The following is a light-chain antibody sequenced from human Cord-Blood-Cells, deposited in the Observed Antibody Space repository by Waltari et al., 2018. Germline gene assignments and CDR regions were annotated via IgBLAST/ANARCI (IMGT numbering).Light chain of an antibody. V-gene: IGLV1-40*01. CDR1: SSNIGAGYD. J-gene: IGLJ1*01. CDR3: QSYDSSLSGRGYV. Sequence: QSVLTQPPSVSGAPGQRVTISCTGSSSNIGAGYDVHWYQQLPGTAPKLLIYGNSNGPSRVPVRFSGSKSGTSASLAITGLQAEDEADYYCQSYDSSLSGRGYVFGTGTKVTVL. CDR2: GNS.